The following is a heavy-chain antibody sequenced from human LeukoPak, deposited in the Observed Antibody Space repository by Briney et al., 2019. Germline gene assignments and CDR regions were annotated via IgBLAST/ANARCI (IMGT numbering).Heavy chain of an antibody. D-gene: IGHD3-16*02. CDR1: GFTVSSNY. CDR2: IYSGGST. V-gene: IGHV3-66*01. J-gene: IGHJ4*02. Sequence: GGSLRLSCAASGFTVSSNYMSWVRQAPGKGLEWVSVIYSGGSTYYADSVKGRFTSSRDNSRNTLYLQMNSLRAEDTAVYYCARGADFYDYVWGSYPTFDYWGQGTLVTVSS. CDR3: ARGADFYDYVWGSYPTFDY.